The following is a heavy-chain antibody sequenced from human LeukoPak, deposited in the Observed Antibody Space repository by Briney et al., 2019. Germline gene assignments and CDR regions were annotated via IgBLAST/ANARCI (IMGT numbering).Heavy chain of an antibody. V-gene: IGHV4-4*07. Sequence: SETLSLTCDVSGGSISGYYWSWIRQPAGKGLEWIGRIYTGGSINYKSSLKSRVTMSEDTPKNQFSLKLSSVTAADAAVYYCARHSSFFSPLYPWGQGTLVTVSS. CDR2: IYTGGSI. J-gene: IGHJ5*02. CDR1: GGSISGYY. D-gene: IGHD1-26*01. CDR3: ARHSSFFSPLYP.